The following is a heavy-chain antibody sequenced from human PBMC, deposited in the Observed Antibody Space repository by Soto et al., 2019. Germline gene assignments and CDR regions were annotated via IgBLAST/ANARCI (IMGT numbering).Heavy chain of an antibody. CDR1: GGTFSSYA. D-gene: IGHD3-22*01. J-gene: IGHJ4*02. CDR2: IIPIFGTA. V-gene: IGHV1-69*13. CDR3: ARTYYYDSSGYTTPDY. Sequence: SVKVSCKSSGGTFSSYAISWVRQAPGQGLEWMGGIIPIFGTANYAQKFQGRVTITADESTSTAYMELSSLRSEDTAVYYCARTYYYDSSGYTTPDYWGQGTLVTVSS.